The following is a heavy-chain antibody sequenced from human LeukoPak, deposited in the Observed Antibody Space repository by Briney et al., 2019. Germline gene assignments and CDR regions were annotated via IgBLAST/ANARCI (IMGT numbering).Heavy chain of an antibody. D-gene: IGHD3-22*01. V-gene: IGHV4-38-2*02. CDR2: FYQSGIF. Sequence: PSETLSLTCTVSGYSITSGYHWGWIRQPPDKGLEWIGNFYQSGIFNYNPSLKSRVTISVDTSKNQFSLKLSSVTAADTAVYYCARRKYYDSSGSDAFDIWGQGTMVTVSS. CDR3: ARRKYYDSSGSDAFDI. CDR1: GYSITSGYH. J-gene: IGHJ3*02.